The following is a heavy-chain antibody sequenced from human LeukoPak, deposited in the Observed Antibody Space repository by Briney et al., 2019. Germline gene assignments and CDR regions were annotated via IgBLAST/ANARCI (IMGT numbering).Heavy chain of an antibody. V-gene: IGHV1-24*01. CDR2: FDPEDGET. CDR1: GYTLTELS. J-gene: IGHJ4*02. D-gene: IGHD6-19*01. Sequence: GASVKVSCKVSGYTLTELSMHWVRQAPGKGLEWMGGFDPEDGETIYAQKFQGRVTMTEDTSTDTAYMELSRLRSDDTAVYYCARVGIAVAGADYWGQGTLVTVSS. CDR3: ARVGIAVAGADY.